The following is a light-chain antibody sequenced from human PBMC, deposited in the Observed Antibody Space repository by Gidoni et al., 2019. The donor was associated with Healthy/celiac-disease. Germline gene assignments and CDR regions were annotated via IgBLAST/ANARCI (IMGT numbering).Light chain of an antibody. Sequence: IQMTQSPSTLSASVGDRVTITCRASQSISSWLAWYQQKRGKAPKLLIYKASSLESGVPSRFSGSGSGREFTLTISSLQPDDFATYDCQQDNSYPYTFGQGTKLEIK. J-gene: IGKJ2*01. CDR2: KAS. V-gene: IGKV1-5*03. CDR3: QQDNSYPYT. CDR1: QSISSW.